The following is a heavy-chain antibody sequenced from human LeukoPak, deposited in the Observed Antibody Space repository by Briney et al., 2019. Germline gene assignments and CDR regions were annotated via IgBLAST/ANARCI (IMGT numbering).Heavy chain of an antibody. J-gene: IGHJ6*02. V-gene: IGHV3-7*01. CDR1: GFTFSSYW. Sequence: PGGSLRLSCAASGFTFSSYWMSWVRQAPGKGLEWVANIKQDGSEKYYVDSVKGRFTVSRDNAKNSLYLQMNSLRAEDRAVYYCARGGGCSGGSCYSTAPYYYYGMDVWGQGTTVTVSS. CDR2: IKQDGSEK. CDR3: ARGGGCSGGSCYSTAPYYYYGMDV. D-gene: IGHD2-15*01.